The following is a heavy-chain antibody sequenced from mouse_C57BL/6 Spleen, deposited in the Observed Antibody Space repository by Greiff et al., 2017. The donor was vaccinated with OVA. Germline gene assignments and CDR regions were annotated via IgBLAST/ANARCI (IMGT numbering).Heavy chain of an antibody. CDR1: GFNIKDAY. J-gene: IGHJ3*01. D-gene: IGHD1-1*01. CDR3: TTDYGSGAY. V-gene: IGHV14-4*01. CDR2: LDPENGDT. Sequence: VQLQQSGAELVRPGASVKLSCTASGFNIKDAYMHWVKQRPEQGLEWIGWLDPENGDTEYASKFQGKATITADTSSNTAYLQLSSLTSEDTAVYYCTTDYGSGAYWGQGTLVTGSA.